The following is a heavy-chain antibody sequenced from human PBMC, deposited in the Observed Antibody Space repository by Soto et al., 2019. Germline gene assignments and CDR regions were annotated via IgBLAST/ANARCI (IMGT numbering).Heavy chain of an antibody. D-gene: IGHD4-17*01. Sequence: SETLSLTCTVSGGSISSSTYYWGWIRQPPGKGLEWIGSIYYSRSTYYNPSLKSRVTISVDTSKNQFSLKLSSVTAADTAVYYCARHRRYGDYPYYYYYMDVWGKGTTVTVSS. J-gene: IGHJ6*03. V-gene: IGHV4-39*01. CDR1: GGSISSSTYY. CDR3: ARHRRYGDYPYYYYYMDV. CDR2: IYYSRST.